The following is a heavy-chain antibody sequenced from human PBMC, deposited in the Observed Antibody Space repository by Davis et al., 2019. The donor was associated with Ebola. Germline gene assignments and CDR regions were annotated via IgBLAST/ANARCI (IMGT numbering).Heavy chain of an antibody. CDR2: IYYSGST. V-gene: IGHV4-61*01. Sequence: PSETLSLTCTVSGGSVSSGSYYWSWIRQPPGKGLEWIGYIYYSGSTNYNPSLKSRVTISVDTSKNQFSLKLSSVTAADTAVYYCASGTYDFWSLDAFDIWGQGTMVTVSS. D-gene: IGHD3-3*01. CDR3: ASGTYDFWSLDAFDI. J-gene: IGHJ3*02. CDR1: GGSVSSGSYY.